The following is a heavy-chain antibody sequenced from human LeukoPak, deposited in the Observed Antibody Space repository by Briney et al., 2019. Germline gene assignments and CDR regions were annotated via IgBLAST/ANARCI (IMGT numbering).Heavy chain of an antibody. Sequence: GGSLRLSCAASGFTFSSYAMHWVRQAPGKGLEWVAVISYDGSNKYYADSVKGRFTISRDNSKNTLYLQMNSLRAEDTAVYYCAKDSDEAAAGYWGQGTLVTVSS. CDR2: ISYDGSNK. CDR3: AKDSDEAAAGY. V-gene: IGHV3-30-3*01. J-gene: IGHJ4*02. CDR1: GFTFSSYA. D-gene: IGHD6-13*01.